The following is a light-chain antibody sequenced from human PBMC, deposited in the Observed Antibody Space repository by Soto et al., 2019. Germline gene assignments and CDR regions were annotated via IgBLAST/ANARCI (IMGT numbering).Light chain of an antibody. J-gene: IGKJ1*01. CDR1: QTISSG. V-gene: IGKV1-5*01. CDR3: QQYKSYKT. CDR2: DAS. Sequence: DIPMTQSPSTLSASVGDRVTITCRASQTISSGLAWYQQKPGKAPKVLIYDASTLESGGPSRFNGSGSGTEFTLTISSLQPDDFATYYCQQYKSYKTFGQGTKVEI.